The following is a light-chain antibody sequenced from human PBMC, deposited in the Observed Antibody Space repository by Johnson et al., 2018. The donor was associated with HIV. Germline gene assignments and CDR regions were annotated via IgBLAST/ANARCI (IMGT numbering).Light chain of an antibody. V-gene: IGLV1-51*01. CDR1: SSNIGNNY. Sequence: SVLTQPPSVSAAPGQKVTISCSGSSSNIGNNYVSWYQQVPGTAPKLLIFDNNKRPSGIPDRFSVSKSGTSATLGITGLQTGDEADYYCGTWDSSLGAPYVFGTGTKVTVL. CDR2: DNN. CDR3: GTWDSSLGAPYV. J-gene: IGLJ1*01.